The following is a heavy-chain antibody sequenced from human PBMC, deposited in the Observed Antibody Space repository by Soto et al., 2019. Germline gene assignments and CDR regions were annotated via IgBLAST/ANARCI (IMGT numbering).Heavy chain of an antibody. CDR3: ARESEDLTSNFDY. Sequence: AGSLRLSCAASGFTFTRYSMNWVRQAPGKGLEWVSSISSTTNYIYYGDSMKVRFTISRDNAKNSLYLEMNSLRAEDMAVYYCARESEDLTSNFDYWGQGTLVTVSS. CDR1: GFTFTRYS. CDR2: ISSTTNYI. V-gene: IGHV3-21*06. J-gene: IGHJ4*02.